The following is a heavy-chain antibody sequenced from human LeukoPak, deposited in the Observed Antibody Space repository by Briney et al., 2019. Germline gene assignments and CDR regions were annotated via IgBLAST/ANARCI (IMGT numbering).Heavy chain of an antibody. CDR1: GGTFGNYA. D-gene: IGHD4-17*01. Sequence: GASVKVSCKASGGTFGNYAISWVRQAPGQGLEWMGRIIPILNIANYTQKFQGRVTITADKSTNTAYMELSSLRSEDTAVYYCARGRYGDYSFDYWGQGTLVTVSS. V-gene: IGHV1-69*04. J-gene: IGHJ4*02. CDR3: ARGRYGDYSFDY. CDR2: IIPILNIA.